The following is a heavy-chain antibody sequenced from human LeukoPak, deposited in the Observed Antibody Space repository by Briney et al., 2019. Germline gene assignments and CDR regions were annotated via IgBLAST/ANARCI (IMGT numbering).Heavy chain of an antibody. J-gene: IGHJ4*02. CDR3: ARVTTSSGWLYYFDY. D-gene: IGHD6-19*01. V-gene: IGHV3-48*04. Sequence: GGSLRLSCAASGFTFSSYSMNWVRQAPGKGLEWVSYISSSGSTIYYADSVKGRFAISRDNAKNSLYLQMNSLRAEDTAVYYCARVTTSSGWLYYFDYWGQGTPVTVSS. CDR1: GFTFSSYS. CDR2: ISSSGSTI.